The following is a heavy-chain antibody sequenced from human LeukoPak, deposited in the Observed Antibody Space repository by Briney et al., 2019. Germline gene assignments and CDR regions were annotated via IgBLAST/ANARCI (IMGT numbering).Heavy chain of an antibody. CDR1: GGSISNYY. V-gene: IGHV4-59*08. J-gene: IGHJ1*01. Sequence: ASETLSLTCTVSGGSISNYYWSWNRQPPGKGLEWIGNIYYSGSTNYNSSLESRVTISVDTTKNQFSLKLSSVTAADTAVYYCARQRAAAGPRGYFQHWGQGILVTVSS. CDR2: IYYSGST. CDR3: ARQRAAAGPRGYFQH. D-gene: IGHD6-13*01.